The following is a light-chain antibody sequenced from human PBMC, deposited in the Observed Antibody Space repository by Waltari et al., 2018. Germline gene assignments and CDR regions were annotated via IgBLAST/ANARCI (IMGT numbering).Light chain of an antibody. CDR1: QSVSSN. J-gene: IGKJ1*01. CDR2: GAS. CDR3: QQYNNWPPWT. Sequence: EIVMTQSPATLSVSPGERATLSCRASQSVSSNLAWYQQKPGQAPRLLTYGASTRSTGIPARFSGSGSGTEFTLTISSLQSGDFAVYYCQQYNNWPPWTFGQGTKVEIK. V-gene: IGKV3-15*01.